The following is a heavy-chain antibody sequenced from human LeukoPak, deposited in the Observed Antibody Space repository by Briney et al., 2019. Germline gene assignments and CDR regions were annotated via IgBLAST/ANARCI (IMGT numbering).Heavy chain of an antibody. J-gene: IGHJ4*02. CDR2: ISYDGSNK. CDR1: GFTFSSYG. D-gene: IGHD1-26*01. V-gene: IGHV3-30*18. Sequence: GGSLILSCAASGFTFSSYGMHWVRQAPGKGLEWVAVISYDGSNKYYADSVKGRFTISRDNSKNTLYLQMNSLRAEDTAVYYCAKPWGIIVGANYFDYWGQGTLVTVSS. CDR3: AKPWGIIVGANYFDY.